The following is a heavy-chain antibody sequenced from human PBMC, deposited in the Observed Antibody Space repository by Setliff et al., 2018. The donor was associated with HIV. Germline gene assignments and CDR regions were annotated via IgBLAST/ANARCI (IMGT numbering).Heavy chain of an antibody. CDR2: ISSSSSII. V-gene: IGHV3-48*01. J-gene: IGHJ4*02. D-gene: IGHD6-13*01. CDR3: AGDSSSWYEFYFDC. CDR1: GFTFSSYS. Sequence: GGSLRLSCAASGFTFSSYSMNWVRQAPGKGLEWVSYISSSSSIIYYADSVKGRFTISRDNARNSLYLQMNSLRAEDTAVYYCAGDSSSWYEFYFDCWGQGTLVTVSS.